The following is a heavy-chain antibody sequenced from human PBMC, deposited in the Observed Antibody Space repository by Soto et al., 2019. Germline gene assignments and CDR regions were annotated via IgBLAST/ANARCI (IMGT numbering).Heavy chain of an antibody. V-gene: IGHV1-2*04. CDR3: ARDPSRYSSSSEGAFDI. Sequence: QVQLVQSGAEVKKPGASVKVSCKASGYTFTGYYMHWVRQAPGQGLEWMGWISPNSGGTNYAQKFQGWVTMTRDTSISTAYMELSRLRSDDTAVYYCARDPSRYSSSSEGAFDIWGQGTMVTVSS. D-gene: IGHD6-6*01. CDR1: GYTFTGYY. CDR2: ISPNSGGT. J-gene: IGHJ3*02.